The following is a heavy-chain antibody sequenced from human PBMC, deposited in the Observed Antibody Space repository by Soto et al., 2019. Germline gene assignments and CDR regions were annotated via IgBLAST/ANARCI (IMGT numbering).Heavy chain of an antibody. CDR3: AREYDCSHCFFYDV. CDR2: IYYSGST. CDR1: GGSISSYY. J-gene: IGHJ4*02. V-gene: IGHV4-59*01. Sequence: SETLSLTCTVSGGSISSYYWSWIRQPPGKGLEWIGYIYYSGSTNYNPSLKSRVTISVDTSKNQFSLKLSSVTAADTAVYYCAREYDCSHCFFYDVWAQGTLVTVSS. D-gene: IGHD4-4*01.